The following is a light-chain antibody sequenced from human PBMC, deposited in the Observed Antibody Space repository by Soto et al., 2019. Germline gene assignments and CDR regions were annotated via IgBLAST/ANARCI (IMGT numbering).Light chain of an antibody. CDR2: GAS. CDR1: QGVRSN. V-gene: IGKV3D-11*01. J-gene: IGKJ5*01. Sequence: ELVLTQSPGTLSLSPGGRSTLSCMAGQGVRSNLAWHQQKPGQPPRLVISGASNRATGIPARFSGSGSGTDFTLTISSLEPEDFAVYYCQQRSSSPITFGQGTRLEIK. CDR3: QQRSSSPIT.